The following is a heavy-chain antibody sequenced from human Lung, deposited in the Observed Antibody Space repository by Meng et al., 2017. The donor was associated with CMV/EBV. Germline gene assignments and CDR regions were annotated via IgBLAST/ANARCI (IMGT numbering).Heavy chain of an antibody. CDR1: GYTLTGYD. CDR3: ARVDNYDSSGNDNPDY. CDR2: IKPNGGGK. V-gene: IGHV1-2*01. D-gene: IGHD3-22*01. J-gene: IGHJ4*02. Sequence: GYTLTGYDRDWVRQAPGQGLEWRGGIKPNGGGKNYAQKVQGRVTRTRDTSNSTAYMELSRLRSDDTAVYYGARVDNYDSSGNDNPDYWGQGTLVTVSS.